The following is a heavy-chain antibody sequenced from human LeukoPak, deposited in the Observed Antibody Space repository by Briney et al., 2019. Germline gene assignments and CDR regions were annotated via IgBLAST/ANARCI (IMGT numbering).Heavy chain of an antibody. V-gene: IGHV1-46*01. D-gene: IGHD1-26*01. CDR1: GYTFTSYY. CDR2: INPSGGST. CDR3: ARDSGGSGSYGLFDY. J-gene: IGHJ4*02. Sequence: ASVKVSCKASGYTFTSYYMHWVRQAPGQGLEWMGIINPSGGSTSYAQKFQGRVTMTRDMSTSTVYMELSSLRSEDTAVYYCARDSGGSGSYGLFDYWGQGTLVTVSS.